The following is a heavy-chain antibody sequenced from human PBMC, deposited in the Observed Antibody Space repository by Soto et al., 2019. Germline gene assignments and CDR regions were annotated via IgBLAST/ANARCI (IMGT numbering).Heavy chain of an antibody. CDR1: GGSISSGIYY. CDR3: ARDSDYCTGGSCYGNFDF. J-gene: IGHJ4*02. V-gene: IGHV4-31*03. D-gene: IGHD2-15*01. CDR2: ISHSGRT. Sequence: QVQLQESGPGLVKPSQTLSLTCTVSGGSISSGIYYWTWVRQRPGEGLEWIGFISHSGRTYYNPSLKSRAAISVDTSENQFSLRLSSVTAADTAVYFCARDSDYCTGGSCYGNFDFWGQGTLVTVSS.